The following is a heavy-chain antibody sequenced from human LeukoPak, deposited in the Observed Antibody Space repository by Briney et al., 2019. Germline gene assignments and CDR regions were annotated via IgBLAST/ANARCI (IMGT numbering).Heavy chain of an antibody. D-gene: IGHD3-22*01. V-gene: IGHV3-30*18. CDR2: ISYDGSNK. CDR1: GFTFSSYG. J-gene: IGHJ3*02. Sequence: GGSLRPSCAASGFTFSSYGMHWVRQAPGKGLEWVAVISYDGSNKYYADSVKGRFTISRDNSKNTLYLQMNSLRAEDTAVYYCANGPSYYYDSSGYRDAFDIWGQGTMVTVSS. CDR3: ANGPSYYYDSSGYRDAFDI.